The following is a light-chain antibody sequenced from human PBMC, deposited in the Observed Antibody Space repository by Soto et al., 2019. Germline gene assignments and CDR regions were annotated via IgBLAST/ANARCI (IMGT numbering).Light chain of an antibody. CDR2: AAS. Sequence: DIQMTQSPSSLSASVGDRVTITCRASQSISTYLNWYQQKPGKAPRVLISAASTLQGGVPSRFSGRGFGTDFSLTISNVQPEDSATYYCQQAYRTPLTFGGGTKVEI. CDR3: QQAYRTPLT. CDR1: QSISTY. J-gene: IGKJ4*01. V-gene: IGKV1-39*01.